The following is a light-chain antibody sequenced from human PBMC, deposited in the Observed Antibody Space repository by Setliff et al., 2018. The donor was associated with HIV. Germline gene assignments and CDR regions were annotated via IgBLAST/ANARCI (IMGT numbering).Light chain of an antibody. Sequence: QSVLAQPPSVSGSPGQSVTISCTGTSSDVGSYNRVAWYQQTPGAAPKLMIYEVSNRPSGVPGRFSGSKSGNTASLTISGPLAEDETDYYCSSYASTSYASSSSYVFGTGTKVTVL. CDR3: SSYASTSYASSSSYV. CDR1: SSDVGSYNR. CDR2: EVS. V-gene: IGLV2-18*02. J-gene: IGLJ1*01.